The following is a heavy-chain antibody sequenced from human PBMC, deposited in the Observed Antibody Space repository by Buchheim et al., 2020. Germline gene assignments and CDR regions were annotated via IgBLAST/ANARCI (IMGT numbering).Heavy chain of an antibody. J-gene: IGHJ5*02. V-gene: IGHV1-46*01. CDR1: GYTFTSYY. CDR3: ARALRIAAAGARLGWFDP. D-gene: IGHD6-13*01. Sequence: QVQLVQSGAEVKKPGASVKVSCKASGYTFTSYYMHWVRQAPGQGLEWMGIINPSGGSTSYAQKFQGRVTMTRDTSTSTVYMELSSLRSGDTAVYYCARALRIAAAGARLGWFDPWGQGTL. CDR2: INPSGGST.